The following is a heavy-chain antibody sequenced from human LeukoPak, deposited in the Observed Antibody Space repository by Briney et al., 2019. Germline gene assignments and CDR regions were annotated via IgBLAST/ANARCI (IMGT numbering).Heavy chain of an antibody. J-gene: IGHJ4*02. CDR3: ARGFSDFWSGNYSYFDY. Sequence: SETLSLTCAVYGGSFSGYYWSWIRQPPGKGLEWIGEINHSGSTNYNPSLKSRVTISVDASKNQFSLKLSSVTAADTALYYCARGFSDFWSGNYSYFDYWAREPWSPSPQ. V-gene: IGHV4-34*01. CDR1: GGSFSGYY. CDR2: INHSGST. D-gene: IGHD3-3*01.